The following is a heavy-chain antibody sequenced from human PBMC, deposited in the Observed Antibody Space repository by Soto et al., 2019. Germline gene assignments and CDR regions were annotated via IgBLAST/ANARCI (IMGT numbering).Heavy chain of an antibody. Sequence: SVNVSCKASGGTFSSYAISWVRQAPGQGLEWMGGIIPIFGTANYAQKFQGRVTITADESTSTAYMELSSLRSEDTAVYYCASWDIVVVPAAEGYYYYYGTEVWGQGTTVTVSS. CDR3: ASWDIVVVPAAEGYYYYYGTEV. CDR1: GGTFSSYA. D-gene: IGHD2-2*01. V-gene: IGHV1-69*13. J-gene: IGHJ6*02. CDR2: IIPIFGTA.